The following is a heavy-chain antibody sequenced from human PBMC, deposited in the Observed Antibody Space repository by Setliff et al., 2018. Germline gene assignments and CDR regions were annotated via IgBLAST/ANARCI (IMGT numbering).Heavy chain of an antibody. D-gene: IGHD1-1*01. J-gene: IGHJ4*02. CDR2: IYYSGST. V-gene: IGHV4-31*03. Sequence: PSETLSLTCTVSGGSISSGGYYWSWIRQHPGKGLEWIGHIYYSGSTYYNPSLKSRVTISVDTSKNQFSLSLTSVTAADTAVYYCARTGTYRYFDYWGQGTPVTVSS. CDR3: ARTGTYRYFDY. CDR1: GGSISSGGYY.